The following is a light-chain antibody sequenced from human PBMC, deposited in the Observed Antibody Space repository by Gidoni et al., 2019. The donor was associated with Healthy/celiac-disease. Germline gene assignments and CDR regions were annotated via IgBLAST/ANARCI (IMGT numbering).Light chain of an antibody. CDR2: AAS. CDR3: QQSYSTLTWT. CDR1: QSISSY. V-gene: IGKV1-39*01. Sequence: DIQMTQSPSSLSASVGDRVTITCRASQSISSYLNWYPQKPGKAPKLLIYAASSLQSGVPSRFSGSGSGTDFTLTISSLQPEDFATYYCQQSYSTLTWTFXXXTKVEIK. J-gene: IGKJ1*01.